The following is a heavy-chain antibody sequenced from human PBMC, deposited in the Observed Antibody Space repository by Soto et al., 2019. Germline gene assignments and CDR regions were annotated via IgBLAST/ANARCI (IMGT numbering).Heavy chain of an antibody. D-gene: IGHD6-13*01. J-gene: IGHJ3*02. CDR2: ISWNSGSI. CDR1: GFTFDDYA. Sequence: EVQLVESGGGLVQPGRSLRLSCAASGFTFDDYAMHWVRQAPGKGLEWVSGISWNSGSIGYADSVKGRFTISRDNDKNSLYLQMNSLRAEDTALYYCAKDRAAAGRGDAFDIWGQGTMVTVSS. V-gene: IGHV3-9*01. CDR3: AKDRAAAGRGDAFDI.